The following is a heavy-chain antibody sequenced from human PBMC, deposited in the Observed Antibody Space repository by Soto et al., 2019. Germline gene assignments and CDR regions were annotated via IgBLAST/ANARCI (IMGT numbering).Heavy chain of an antibody. CDR3: ARDYYDSSGYYPTYYFDY. D-gene: IGHD3-22*01. V-gene: IGHV4-38-2*02. Sequence: SETLSLTCAVSGYSISSGYYWGWIRQPPGKGLEWIGSIHHSGSTYYNPSLKSRVTISVDTSKNQFSLKLSSVTAADTAVYYCARDYYDSSGYYPTYYFDYWGQGTLVTVSS. CDR2: IHHSGST. J-gene: IGHJ4*02. CDR1: GYSISSGYY.